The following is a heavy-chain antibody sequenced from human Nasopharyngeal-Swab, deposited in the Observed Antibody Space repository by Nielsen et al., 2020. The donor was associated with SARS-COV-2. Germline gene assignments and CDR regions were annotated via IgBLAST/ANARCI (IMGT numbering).Heavy chain of an antibody. CDR3: ASYSNFYRDY. V-gene: IGHV4-34*01. J-gene: IGHJ4*02. CDR2: INHSGST. Sequence: WIRQPPGKGLEWIGEINHSGSTNYNPSLKSRVTISVDTSKNQFSLKLSSVTAADTAVYYCASYSNFYRDYWGQGTLVTVSS. D-gene: IGHD4-11*01.